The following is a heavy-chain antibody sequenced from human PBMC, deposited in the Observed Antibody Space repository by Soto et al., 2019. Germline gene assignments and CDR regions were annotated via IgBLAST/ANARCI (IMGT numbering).Heavy chain of an antibody. CDR1: GGSFSGYY. D-gene: IGHD3-3*01. Sequence: PSETLSLTCAVYGGSFSGYYWSWIRQPPGKGLEWIGEINHSGSTNYNPSLKSRVTISVDTSKNQFSLKLSSVTAADTAVYYCARISRFTIFGVAPTGFDYWGQGTLVTVSS. CDR3: ARISRFTIFGVAPTGFDY. J-gene: IGHJ4*02. CDR2: INHSGST. V-gene: IGHV4-34*01.